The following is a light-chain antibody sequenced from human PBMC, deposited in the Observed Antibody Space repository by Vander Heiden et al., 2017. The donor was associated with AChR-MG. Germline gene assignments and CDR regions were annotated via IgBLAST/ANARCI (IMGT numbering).Light chain of an antibody. CDR3: SAHTSPTHVI. J-gene: IGLJ2*01. Sequence: QSALTHPASVSGSPGQTTTTACHGASRGVDMTKHASWYQQLPGKVPKLMIDNVRERPSGISNRFSGSQAGSTASLTISGLQAEDEADYYCSAHTSPTHVIFGGGTKLTVL. CDR1: SRGVDMTKH. V-gene: IGLV2-14*03. CDR2: NVR.